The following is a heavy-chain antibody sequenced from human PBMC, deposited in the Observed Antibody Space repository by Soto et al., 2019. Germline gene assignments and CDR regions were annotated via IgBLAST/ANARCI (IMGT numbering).Heavy chain of an antibody. D-gene: IGHD3-9*01. Sequence: ASVKVSCKASGYTFTSYAMHWVRQAPGQRLEWMGWINAGNGNTKYSQKFQGRVTITRDTSASTAYMELSSLRSEDTAVYYCAIECYDILTGPIKFDSWGQGTLVTVSS. CDR2: INAGNGNT. CDR1: GYTFTSYA. J-gene: IGHJ4*02. CDR3: AIECYDILTGPIKFDS. V-gene: IGHV1-3*01.